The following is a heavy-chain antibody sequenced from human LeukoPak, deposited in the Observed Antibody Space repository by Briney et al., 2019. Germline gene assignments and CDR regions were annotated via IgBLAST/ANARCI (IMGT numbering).Heavy chain of an antibody. J-gene: IGHJ4*02. Sequence: GGSLRLSCAASGFTFSSYAMHWVRQAPGKGLEWVAVISYDGSNKYYADSVKGRFTISRDNSRNTLYLKMNSLRAEDTAVYYCAKGKNYYDSSLDYWGQGTLVTVSS. CDR3: AKGKNYYDSSLDY. CDR2: ISYDGSNK. V-gene: IGHV3-30*04. CDR1: GFTFSSYA. D-gene: IGHD3-22*01.